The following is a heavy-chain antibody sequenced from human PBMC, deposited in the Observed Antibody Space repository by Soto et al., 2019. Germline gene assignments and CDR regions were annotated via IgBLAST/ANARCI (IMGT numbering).Heavy chain of an antibody. CDR3: ARDLGARAGAGRGTGGMDD. CDR1: GYTFTSYG. V-gene: IGHV1-18*01. CDR2: ISAYNGNT. J-gene: IGHJ6*02. D-gene: IGHD6-13*01. Sequence: VASVKVSGKASGYTFTSYGISWVQQAPGQGLEWMGWISAYNGNTNDAQKLQGRVTMTTDTSTSTAYMELRRLRADDTAVYYCARDLGARAGAGRGTGGMDDWG.